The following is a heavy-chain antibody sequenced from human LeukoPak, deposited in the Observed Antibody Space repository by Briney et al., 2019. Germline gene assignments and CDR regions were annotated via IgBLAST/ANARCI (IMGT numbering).Heavy chain of an antibody. CDR1: GGSISSYY. CDR2: IYYSGST. CDR3: ARLGGGAAAGTSLDY. Sequence: SETLSLTCTVSGGSISSYYWSWIRQPPGKGLEGIGYIYYSGSTNYNPSLKSRVTISVDTSKNQSSLKLSSVTAADTAVYYCARLGGGAAAGTSLDYWGQGNLVIVSS. D-gene: IGHD6-13*01. J-gene: IGHJ4*02. V-gene: IGHV4-59*01.